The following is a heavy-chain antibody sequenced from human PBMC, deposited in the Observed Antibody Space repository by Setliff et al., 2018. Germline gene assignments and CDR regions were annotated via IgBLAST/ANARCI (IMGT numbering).Heavy chain of an antibody. CDR1: SYTFSSYG. V-gene: IGHV1-18*01. CDR2: ISAYNGDT. D-gene: IGHD2-15*01. CDR3: ARDRRNIVVAVVNAAFDI. Sequence: ASVKVSCKASSYTFSSYGISWVRQAPGQGLEWMGWISAYNGDTNYAQNLQGRVTMTTDTSPSTAYMELRSLRSDDTAVYYCARDRRNIVVAVVNAAFDIWGQGTMVTVSS. J-gene: IGHJ3*02.